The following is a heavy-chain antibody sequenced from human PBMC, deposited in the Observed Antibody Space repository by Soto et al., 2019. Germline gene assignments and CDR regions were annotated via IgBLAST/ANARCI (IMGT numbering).Heavy chain of an antibody. D-gene: IGHD6-19*01. CDR2: IRQDGSDK. CDR3: ASPQQWLGQRGDFDY. Sequence: EVQLVESGGGLVQPGGSLRLSCAASGFTFSSYWMSWVRQAPGKGLERVANIRQDGSDKYYVDSVKGRFTISRDNSKNSLYLQMNSLRAEDTAIYYCASPQQWLGQRGDFDYWGQGTRVTVSS. CDR1: GFTFSSYW. V-gene: IGHV3-7*02. J-gene: IGHJ4*02.